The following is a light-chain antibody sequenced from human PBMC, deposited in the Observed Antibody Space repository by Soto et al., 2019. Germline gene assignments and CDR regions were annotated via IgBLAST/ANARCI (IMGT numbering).Light chain of an antibody. CDR1: QTISSW. J-gene: IGKJ1*01. V-gene: IGKV1-5*03. Sequence: DIQMTQSPSTLSGSVGDRVTITCRASQTISSWLAWYQQKPGKAPKLLIYKASTLKSGVPSRFSGSGSGTEFTLTISSLQPDDVAIYYCQQYNDYSWTLGQGTKVDIK. CDR2: KAS. CDR3: QQYNDYSWT.